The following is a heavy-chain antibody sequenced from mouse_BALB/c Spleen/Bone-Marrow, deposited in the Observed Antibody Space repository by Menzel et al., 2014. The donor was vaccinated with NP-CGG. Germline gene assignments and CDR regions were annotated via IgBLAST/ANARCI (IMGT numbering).Heavy chain of an antibody. CDR3: ARPGDYDAMDY. J-gene: IGHJ4*01. CDR1: RFDFSRYW. Sequence: EVQGVESGGGLVQPGGSLKLFCAASRFDFSRYWMSWVRQAPGKGLEWIGEINPDSSTINYTPSLKDKFIISRDNAKNTLYLQMSKVRSEDTALYYCARPGDYDAMDYWGQGTSVTVSS. CDR2: INPDSSTI. V-gene: IGHV4-1*02.